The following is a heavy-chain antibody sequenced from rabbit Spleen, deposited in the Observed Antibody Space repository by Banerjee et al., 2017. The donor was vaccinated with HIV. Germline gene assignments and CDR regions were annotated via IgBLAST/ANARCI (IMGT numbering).Heavy chain of an antibody. V-gene: IGHV1S45*01. CDR2: IAGTSSGFS. J-gene: IGHJ4*01. Sequence: QEQLEESGRGLVRPEGSLTLTCTASGFSFSNADYICWVRQAPGKGLEWIACIAGTSSGFSYYASWAKGRFTISKISSTTVTLQMTSLTVADTATYFCARDAAGREDFNLWGQGTLVTVS. D-gene: IGHD4-2*01. CDR3: ARDAAGREDFNL. CDR1: GFSFSNADY.